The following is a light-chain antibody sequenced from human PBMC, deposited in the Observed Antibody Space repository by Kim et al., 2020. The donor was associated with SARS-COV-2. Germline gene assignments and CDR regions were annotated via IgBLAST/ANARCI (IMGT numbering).Light chain of an antibody. CDR2: DVS. V-gene: IGLV2-11*01. CDR3: CSYAGSYV. CDR1: SSDVGGYNY. J-gene: IGLJ1*01. Sequence: PGSSVTVSCTGTSSDVGGYNYGSWYQQHPRKAPKLMIYDVSKRPSGVPDRFSGSKSGNTASLTISGLQAEDEADYYCCSYAGSYVFGTGTKVTVL.